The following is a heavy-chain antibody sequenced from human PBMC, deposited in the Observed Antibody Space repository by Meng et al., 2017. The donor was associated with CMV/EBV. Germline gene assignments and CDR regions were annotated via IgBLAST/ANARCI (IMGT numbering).Heavy chain of an antibody. CDR2: ISWDGGST. Sequence: GGSLRLSCAASGFTFDDYTMHWVRQAPGKGLEWVSLISWDGGSTYYADSVKGRFTISRDNSKNSLHLQMNSLRTEDTALYYCAKEVFGTEGATYFDYWGQGTLVTVSS. CDR3: AKEVFGTEGATYFDY. V-gene: IGHV3-43*01. D-gene: IGHD1-1*01. J-gene: IGHJ4*02. CDR1: GFTFDDYT.